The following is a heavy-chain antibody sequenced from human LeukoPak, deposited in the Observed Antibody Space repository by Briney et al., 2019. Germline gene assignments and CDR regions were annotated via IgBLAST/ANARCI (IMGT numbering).Heavy chain of an antibody. D-gene: IGHD3-10*01. J-gene: IGHJ4*02. CDR3: ARSRGRKVTPFDY. CDR2: IYTSGST. CDR1: GGSISTYY. V-gene: IGHV4-4*09. Sequence: SETLSLTCTVSGGSISTYYWSWIRQPPGKELEGFGYIYTSGSTDYNPSLKSRVTISLDTSNNQFSLNLNSVTAADTAVYYCARSRGRKVTPFDYWGQGILVTVSS.